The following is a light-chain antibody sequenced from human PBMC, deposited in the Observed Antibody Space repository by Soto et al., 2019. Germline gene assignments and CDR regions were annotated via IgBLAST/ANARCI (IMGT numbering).Light chain of an antibody. Sequence: DIQMTQSPSTLSGSVGDRVTITCRASQTISSWLAWYQQKPGKAPKLLIYKASTLKSGVPSRFSGSGSGTEFTLTISSLHPDDFATYYCQHYNSYSEAFGQGT. CDR1: QTISSW. CDR3: QHYNSYSEA. CDR2: KAS. J-gene: IGKJ1*01. V-gene: IGKV1-5*03.